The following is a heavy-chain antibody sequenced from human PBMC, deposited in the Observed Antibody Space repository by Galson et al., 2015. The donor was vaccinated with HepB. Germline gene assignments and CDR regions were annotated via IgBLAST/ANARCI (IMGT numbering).Heavy chain of an antibody. J-gene: IGHJ2*01. CDR3: AKEAWVMSVAYWYFDL. D-gene: IGHD6-19*01. V-gene: IGHV3-30*18. CDR2: ILYDGSNK. Sequence: SLRLSCAASGFTFSSYGMHWVRQAPGKGLEWVAVILYDGSNKYYADSVKGRFTISRDNSKNTLYLQMNSLRAEDTAVYYCAKEAWVMSVAYWYFDLWGRGTLVTVSS. CDR1: GFTFSSYG.